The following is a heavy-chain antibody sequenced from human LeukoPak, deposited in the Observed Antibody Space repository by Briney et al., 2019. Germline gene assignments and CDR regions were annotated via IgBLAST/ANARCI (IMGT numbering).Heavy chain of an antibody. CDR3: ARDTYGSGGNWLTY. D-gene: IGHD2-15*01. J-gene: IGHJ4*02. CDR1: GYTFTGYY. Sequence: ASLKVSCKASGYTFTGYYMHCVRQAPGQGLWWMGWINPNSGGTNYAQKFQGRVTMTRDTSISTAFMELSRLRSDDTAVYYCARDTYGSGGNWLTYWGQGTLVTVAS. CDR2: INPNSGGT. V-gene: IGHV1-2*02.